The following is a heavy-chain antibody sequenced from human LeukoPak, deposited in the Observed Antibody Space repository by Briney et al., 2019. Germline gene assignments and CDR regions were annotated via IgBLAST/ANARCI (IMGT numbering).Heavy chain of an antibody. CDR2: INHSEST. Sequence: SETLPLTCAVYGGSFSGYYWSWIRQPPGKGLEWIGEINHSESTKYNPSLKSRVTISVDTSKNQFSLKLSSVTAADTAVYYCARVGDYDILTGYPNYYYYYYMDVWGKGTTVTVSS. V-gene: IGHV4-34*01. J-gene: IGHJ6*03. CDR3: ARVGDYDILTGYPNYYYYYYMDV. CDR1: GGSFSGYY. D-gene: IGHD3-9*01.